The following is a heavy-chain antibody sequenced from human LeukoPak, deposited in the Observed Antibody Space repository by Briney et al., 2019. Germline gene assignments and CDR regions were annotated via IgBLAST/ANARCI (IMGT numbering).Heavy chain of an antibody. CDR3: ARHYGDYRWIDY. J-gene: IGHJ4*02. CDR1: GFIFSDYY. Sequence: GGSLRLSCAASGFIFSDYYMSWVRQAPGKGLEWVSYIGSTGTTIYYADSVKGRFTISRDNAKNSLYLQMNSLRPEDTAVYYCARHYGDYRWIDYWGQGTLVTVSS. D-gene: IGHD4-17*01. V-gene: IGHV3-11*01. CDR2: IGSTGTTI.